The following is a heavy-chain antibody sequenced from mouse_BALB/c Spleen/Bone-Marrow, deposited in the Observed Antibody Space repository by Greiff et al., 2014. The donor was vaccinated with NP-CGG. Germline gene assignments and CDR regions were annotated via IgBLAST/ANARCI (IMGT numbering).Heavy chain of an antibody. CDR1: GFTFSSFG. V-gene: IGHV5-17*02. CDR2: ISSGSSTI. J-gene: IGHJ1*01. D-gene: IGHD2-1*01. CDR3: ARYYGNYSGYFDV. Sequence: VQLQQSGGGLVQPGGSRKLSCAASGFTFSSFGMHWVRQAPEKGLEWVAYISSGSSTIYYADTVKGRFTISRDNPKNTLFLQKTSLRSEDTAMYYCARYYGNYSGYFDVWGAGTTVTVSS.